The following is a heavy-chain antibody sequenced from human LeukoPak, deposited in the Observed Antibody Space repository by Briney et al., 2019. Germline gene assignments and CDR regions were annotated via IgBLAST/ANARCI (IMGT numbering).Heavy chain of an antibody. CDR3: AKTRPLDSSSWSHGDY. CDR2: ISGSGDST. J-gene: IGHJ4*02. V-gene: IGHV3-23*01. CDR1: GFTFSSYA. D-gene: IGHD6-13*01. Sequence: GGSLRLSCAASGFTFSSYAMSWVRQAPGKGREWVSAISGSGDSTYYGDSVKGRFTISRDNSKNTLYLQMNSLRAEDTAVYYCAKTRPLDSSSWSHGDYWGQGTLVTVSS.